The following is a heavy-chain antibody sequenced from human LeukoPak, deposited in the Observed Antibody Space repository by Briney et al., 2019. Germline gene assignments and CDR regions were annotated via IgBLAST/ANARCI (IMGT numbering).Heavy chain of an antibody. CDR3: AHAPGRGYSYGLFDY. J-gene: IGHJ4*02. V-gene: IGHV3-23*01. Sequence: GGCLRLSCAASGFTFSSYAMSWVRQAPGKGLEWDSAISGSGGSTYYADSVKGRFTISRDNSKNTLYLQMNSLRAEDTAVYYCAHAPGRGYSYGLFDYWGQGTLVTVSS. CDR2: ISGSGGST. CDR1: GFTFSSYA. D-gene: IGHD5-18*01.